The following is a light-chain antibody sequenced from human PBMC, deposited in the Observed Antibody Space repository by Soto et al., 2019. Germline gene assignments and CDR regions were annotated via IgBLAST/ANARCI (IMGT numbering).Light chain of an antibody. CDR2: GTF. CDR3: QQYNDWPRT. CDR1: QSVSSN. J-gene: IGKJ1*01. V-gene: IGKV3-15*01. Sequence: IVMTQPPATLSVSPGESATLSCRASQSVSSNLAWYQQKPGQAPRVLISGTFTRATGIPARFSGSGSGTEFTLTISSLQSEDFAVYFCQQYNDWPRTFGQGTKVDIK.